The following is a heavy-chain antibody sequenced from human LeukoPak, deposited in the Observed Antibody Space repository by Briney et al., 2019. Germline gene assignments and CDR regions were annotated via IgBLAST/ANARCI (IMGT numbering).Heavy chain of an antibody. V-gene: IGHV1-18*04. J-gene: IGHJ3*02. Sequence: ASVKVSCKGSGYTLSNHAFSWVRQAPGQGLEWMGWISADNGNTNHAQKFQGRVTMTEDTSTDTAYMELSSLRSEDTAVYYCATDSPLGYYYDSSGYNYDAFDIWGQGTMVTVSS. CDR1: GYTLSNHA. D-gene: IGHD3-22*01. CDR3: ATDSPLGYYYDSSGYNYDAFDI. CDR2: ISADNGNT.